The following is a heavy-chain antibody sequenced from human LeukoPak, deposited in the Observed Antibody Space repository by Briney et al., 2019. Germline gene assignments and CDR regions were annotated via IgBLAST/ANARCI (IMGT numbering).Heavy chain of an antibody. J-gene: IGHJ3*02. Sequence: SETLSLTCTVSGGSISSGGEYWSWIRQHPGKGLEWIGYVYYSGSTYYNPSLKSRVTISVDTSENQFSLKLSSVTAADTAVYYCAREETAYYYDSSGFSEGAFDIWGQGTMVTVSS. CDR2: VYYSGST. CDR3: AREETAYYYDSSGFSEGAFDI. V-gene: IGHV4-31*03. D-gene: IGHD3-22*01. CDR1: GGSISSGGEY.